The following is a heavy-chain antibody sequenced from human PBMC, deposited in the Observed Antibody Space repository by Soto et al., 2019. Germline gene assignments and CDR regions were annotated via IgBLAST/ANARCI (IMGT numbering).Heavy chain of an antibody. J-gene: IGHJ4*02. D-gene: IGHD3-16*01. CDR1: DGSVNTGNYY. Sequence: QGQLQESGPGLVKPSETLSLTCSVSDGSVNTGNYYWSWIRQPPGKGLEWIGHIYYIGTTNYNPSLKSRVTISVDTSKNQFSLKVTSVTAADTAVYFCAREEKQLSRYGGDFDYWGQGILVTVSS. V-gene: IGHV4-61*01. CDR3: AREEKQLSRYGGDFDY. CDR2: IYYIGTT.